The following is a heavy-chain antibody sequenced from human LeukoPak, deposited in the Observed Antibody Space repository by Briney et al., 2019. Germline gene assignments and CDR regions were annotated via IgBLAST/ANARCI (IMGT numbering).Heavy chain of an antibody. V-gene: IGHV5-51*01. D-gene: IGHD3-10*01. CDR1: GYSFTSYW. CDR3: ARQTKGAITMVRGVLSDAFGI. CDR2: IYPGDSDT. Sequence: GESLKISCKGSGYSFTSYWIGWVRQMPGKGLEWMGIIYPGDSDTRYSPSFQGQVTISADKSISTAYLQWSSLKASDTAMYYCARQTKGAITMVRGVLSDAFGIWGQGTMVTVSS. J-gene: IGHJ3*02.